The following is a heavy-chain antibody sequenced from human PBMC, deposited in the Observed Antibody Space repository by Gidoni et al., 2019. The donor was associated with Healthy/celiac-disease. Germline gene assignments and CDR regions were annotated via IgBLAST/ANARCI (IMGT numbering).Heavy chain of an antibody. J-gene: IGHJ6*02. CDR3: ARDVLDFWSGSGMDV. Sequence: QVQLVQSGAEVKKPGASVQVSCKASGYPFTSYAMHWVRQAPGQRLEWMGWINAGNGNTKYSQKFQGRVTITRDTSASTAYMELSSLRSEDTAVYYCARDVLDFWSGSGMDVWGQGTTVTVSS. D-gene: IGHD3-3*01. CDR2: INAGNGNT. CDR1: GYPFTSYA. V-gene: IGHV1-3*01.